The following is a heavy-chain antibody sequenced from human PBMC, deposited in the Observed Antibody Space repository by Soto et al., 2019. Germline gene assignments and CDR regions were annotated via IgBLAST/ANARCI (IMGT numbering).Heavy chain of an antibody. D-gene: IGHD3-22*01. CDR3: ASGRYYYDSSGYHYYYYFGMDV. Sequence: SVKVSCQASGGTFSSYAISWVRQAPGQGLEWMGGIIPIFGTANYAQKFQGRVTITADESTSTAYMELSSLRSEDTAVYYCASGRYYYDSSGYHYYYYFGMDVWGRGTTVTVSS. CDR1: GGTFSSYA. CDR2: IIPIFGTA. J-gene: IGHJ6*02. V-gene: IGHV1-69*13.